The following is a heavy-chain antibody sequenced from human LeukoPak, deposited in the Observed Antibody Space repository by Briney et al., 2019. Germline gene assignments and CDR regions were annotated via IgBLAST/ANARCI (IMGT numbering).Heavy chain of an antibody. CDR1: GFTFSSYW. J-gene: IGHJ6*02. CDR3: AKDGGCGGNSVLPYSYYGMDV. V-gene: IGHV3-7*03. CDR2: IKQDGSEK. D-gene: IGHD4-23*01. Sequence: PGGSLRLSCAASGFTFSSYWMSWVRQAPGKGLEWVANIKQDGSEKYYVDSVKGRFTISRDNAKNSLYLQMNSLRAEDTAVYYCAKDGGCGGNSVLPYSYYGMDVWGQGTTVTVSS.